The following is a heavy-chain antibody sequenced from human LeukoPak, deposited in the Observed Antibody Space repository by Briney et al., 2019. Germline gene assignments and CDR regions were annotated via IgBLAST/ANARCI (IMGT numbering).Heavy chain of an antibody. D-gene: IGHD3-22*01. CDR2: IYPGDSDT. CDR3: ARDDGSGHYDY. CDR1: GYTFTNYW. J-gene: IGHJ4*02. Sequence: GESLKISCKGSGYTFTNYWIGWVRQMPGKGLEWMGIIYPGDSDTKYSPSFQGQVTISVDKSISTAYLQWNSLKASDTAMYYCARDDGSGHYDYWGQGTLVTVSS. V-gene: IGHV5-51*01.